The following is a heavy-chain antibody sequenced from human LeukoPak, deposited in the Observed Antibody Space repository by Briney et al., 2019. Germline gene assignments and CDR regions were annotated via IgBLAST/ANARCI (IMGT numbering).Heavy chain of an antibody. D-gene: IGHD3-10*01. CDR1: GFTFSSYW. CDR2: IEQDGSEK. CDR3: ARGYGSGSYFSSGVDY. J-gene: IGHJ4*02. V-gene: IGHV3-7*03. Sequence: GGSLRLSCAASGFTFSSYWMSWVRQAPGKGLEWVANIEQDGSEKYYVDSVKGRFTISRDNAKNSLYLQMNSLRAEDTAVYYCARGYGSGSYFSSGVDYWGQGTLVTVSS.